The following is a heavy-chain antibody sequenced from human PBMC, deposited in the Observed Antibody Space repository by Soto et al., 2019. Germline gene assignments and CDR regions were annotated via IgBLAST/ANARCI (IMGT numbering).Heavy chain of an antibody. Sequence: EVHLVDSGGDLGQPGGSLRLSCVASGFTVSSYWMSWVRQAPGKGLEWVANIKNDGSEKYYLDSVKGRFTISRDNVENSLYLQMNSLRAEDTAVYYCARNPRDSEYAIFDYWGQGILVTVSS. J-gene: IGHJ4*02. D-gene: IGHD1-26*01. V-gene: IGHV3-7*05. CDR2: IKNDGSEK. CDR1: GFTVSSYW. CDR3: ARNPRDSEYAIFDY.